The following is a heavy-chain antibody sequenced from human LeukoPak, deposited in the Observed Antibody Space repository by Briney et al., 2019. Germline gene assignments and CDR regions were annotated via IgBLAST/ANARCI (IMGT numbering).Heavy chain of an antibody. J-gene: IGHJ4*02. V-gene: IGHV3-30-3*01. D-gene: IGHD3-22*01. CDR2: ISYDGSNK. CDR3: AGDTDYDSSGPSDY. CDR1: GFTFSSYA. Sequence: GRSLRLSCAASGFTFSSYAMHWVRQAPGKGLEWVAVISYDGSNKYYADSVKGRFTISRDNSKNTLYLQMNSLRAEDTAVYYCAGDTDYDSSGPSDYWGQGTLVTVSS.